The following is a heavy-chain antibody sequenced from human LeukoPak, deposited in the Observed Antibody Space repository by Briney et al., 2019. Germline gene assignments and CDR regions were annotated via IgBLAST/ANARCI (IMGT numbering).Heavy chain of an antibody. CDR3: ARGRNTMVRGVIMTYYMDV. CDR1: GFTFSSYA. CDR2: ISGSGGST. V-gene: IGHV3-23*01. D-gene: IGHD3-10*01. Sequence: PGGSLRLSCAASGFTFSSYAMSWVRQAPGKGLEWVSAISGSGGSTYYADSVKGRFTISRDNSKNTLYLQMNSLRAEDTAVYYCARGRNTMVRGVIMTYYMDVWGKGTTVTVSS. J-gene: IGHJ6*03.